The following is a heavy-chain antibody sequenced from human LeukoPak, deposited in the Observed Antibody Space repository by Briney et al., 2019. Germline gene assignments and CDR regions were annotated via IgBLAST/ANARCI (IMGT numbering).Heavy chain of an antibody. J-gene: IGHJ6*02. V-gene: IGHV4-59*08. Sequence: SETLSLTCTVSGGSISSYYWSWIRQPPRKGLEWIGYIYYSGSTNYNPSLKSRVTISVDTSKNQFSLKLSSVTAADTAVYYCARQGLTTVTTLDVWGQGTTVTVSS. CDR2: IYYSGST. CDR1: GGSISSYY. CDR3: ARQGLTTVTTLDV. D-gene: IGHD4-17*01.